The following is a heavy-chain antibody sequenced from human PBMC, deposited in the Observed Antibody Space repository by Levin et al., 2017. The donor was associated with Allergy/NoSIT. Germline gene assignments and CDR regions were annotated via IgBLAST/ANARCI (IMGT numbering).Heavy chain of an antibody. CDR3: ARDPPLRDSSGYYSDAFDS. CDR2: IIPILGIA. V-gene: IGHV1-69*04. J-gene: IGHJ3*02. CDR1: GGTFSSYT. D-gene: IGHD3-22*01. Sequence: KISCKASGGTFSSYTISWVRQAPGQGLEWMGRIIPILGIANYAQKFQGRVTITADKSTSTAYMELSSLRSEDTAVYYCARDPPLRDSSGYYSDAFDSWGQGTMVTVSS.